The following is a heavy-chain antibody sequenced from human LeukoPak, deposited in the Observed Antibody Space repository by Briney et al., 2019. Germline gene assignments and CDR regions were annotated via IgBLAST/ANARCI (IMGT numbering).Heavy chain of an antibody. J-gene: IGHJ3*02. CDR1: GYTFTSYY. CDR3: ARDHCSSTSCISGTRRAFDI. D-gene: IGHD2-2*01. V-gene: IGHV1-46*01. CDR2: INPSGGST. Sequence: ASVKVSCKASGYTFTSYYMHWVRQAPGQGLEWMGIINPSGGSTSYAQKFQGRATMTRDTSTSTVYMELSSLRSEDTAVYYCARDHCSSTSCISGTRRAFDIWGQGTMVTVSS.